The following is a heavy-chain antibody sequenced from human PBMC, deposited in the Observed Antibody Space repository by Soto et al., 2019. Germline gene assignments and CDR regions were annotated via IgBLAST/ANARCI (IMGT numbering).Heavy chain of an antibody. J-gene: IGHJ5*02. D-gene: IGHD2-2*02. V-gene: IGHV3-30-3*01. CDR3: ARDKPDEDYVVPAAIIGWFDP. Sequence: PGGSLRLSCAASGFTFSSYAMHWVRQAPGKGLEWLAVISYDGSNKYYADSVKCRFTISRDNSKNTLYLQMNSLRAEDTAVYYCARDKPDEDYVVPAAIIGWFDPWGQGTLVTVSS. CDR1: GFTFSSYA. CDR2: ISYDGSNK.